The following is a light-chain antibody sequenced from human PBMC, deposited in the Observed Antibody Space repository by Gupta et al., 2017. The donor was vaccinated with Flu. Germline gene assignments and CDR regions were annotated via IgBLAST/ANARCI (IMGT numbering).Light chain of an antibody. J-gene: IGLJ3*02. V-gene: IGLV1-44*01. Sequence: SPLPHPPSASGTPAQRVTISCSGSSSNIGSNTVNWYQQLPGTAPKLLIYSNNQRPSGVPDRFSGSKSGTSASLAISGLQSEDEADYYCAAWDDSLNGWVFGGGTKLTGL. CDR1: SSNIGSNT. CDR2: SNN. CDR3: AAWDDSLNGWV.